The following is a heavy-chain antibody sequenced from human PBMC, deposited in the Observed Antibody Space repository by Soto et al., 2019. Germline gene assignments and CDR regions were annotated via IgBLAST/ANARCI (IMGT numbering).Heavy chain of an antibody. D-gene: IGHD3-10*01. CDR1: GFTVSTNS. Sequence: PGGSLRLSCTASGFTVSTNSMRWVRQAPGKGLEWVSGISGSSGIIDYADSVKGRFTISRDNSKNTMYLQMKSLRAEDAAVYYCAKDSAYYFSQNPYYYDGMDVWGQGTTVTVSS. CDR3: AKDSAYYFSQNPYYYDGMDV. CDR2: ISGSSGII. J-gene: IGHJ6*02. V-gene: IGHV3-23*01.